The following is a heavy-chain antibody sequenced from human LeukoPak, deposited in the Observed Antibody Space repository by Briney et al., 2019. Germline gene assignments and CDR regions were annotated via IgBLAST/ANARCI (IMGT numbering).Heavy chain of an antibody. V-gene: IGHV3-30*18. D-gene: IGHD3-22*01. CDR1: GFTFSSYG. Sequence: GGSLRLSCAASGFTFSSYGMHWVRQAPGKGLEWVAVISYDGSNKYYADSVKGRFTISRDNSKNTLCLQMNSLRAEDTAVYYCAKSPDSSGYSFDYWGQGTLVTVSS. CDR2: ISYDGSNK. J-gene: IGHJ4*02. CDR3: AKSPDSSGYSFDY.